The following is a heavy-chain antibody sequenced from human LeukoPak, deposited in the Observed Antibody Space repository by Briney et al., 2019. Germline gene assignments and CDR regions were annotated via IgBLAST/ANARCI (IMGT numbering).Heavy chain of an antibody. D-gene: IGHD1-26*01. CDR1: GYTFTTYS. CDR3: ARAPPFGGSYPRADYFDY. Sequence: ASVKVSCKASGYTFTTYSIHWVRQAPGQRLEWMGRINGGNDNTRYSQKFQGRVTITRDTSASTAYMELRSLRSDDTAVYYCARAPPFGGSYPRADYFDYWGQGTLVTVSS. CDR2: INGGNDNT. V-gene: IGHV1-3*01. J-gene: IGHJ4*02.